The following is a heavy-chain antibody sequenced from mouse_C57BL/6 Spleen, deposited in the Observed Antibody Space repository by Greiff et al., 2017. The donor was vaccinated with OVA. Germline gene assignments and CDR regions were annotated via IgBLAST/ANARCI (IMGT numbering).Heavy chain of an antibody. Sequence: EVQLQQSGPVLVKPGASVKMSCKASGYTFTDYYMNWVKQSHGKSLEWIGVINPYNGGTSYNQKFKGKATLTVDKSSSTAYMELNSLTSEDSAVYYCARGLHGSSYFDYWGQGTTLTVSS. D-gene: IGHD1-1*01. CDR2: INPYNGGT. CDR3: ARGLHGSSYFDY. CDR1: GYTFTDYY. V-gene: IGHV1-19*01. J-gene: IGHJ2*01.